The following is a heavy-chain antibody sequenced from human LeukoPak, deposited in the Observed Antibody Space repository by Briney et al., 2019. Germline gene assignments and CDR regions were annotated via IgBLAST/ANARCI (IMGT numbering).Heavy chain of an antibody. CDR1: GFTFSSYS. V-gene: IGHV3-48*02. Sequence: PGTSLRLSCAASGFTFSSYSMNWVRQAPGKGLEWVSYISSSSSTIYYADSVKGRFTISRDNAKNSLYLQMNSLRDEDTAVYYCARYYYDSSGYFDYWGQGTLVTVSS. CDR2: ISSSSSTI. CDR3: ARYYYDSSGYFDY. D-gene: IGHD3-22*01. J-gene: IGHJ4*02.